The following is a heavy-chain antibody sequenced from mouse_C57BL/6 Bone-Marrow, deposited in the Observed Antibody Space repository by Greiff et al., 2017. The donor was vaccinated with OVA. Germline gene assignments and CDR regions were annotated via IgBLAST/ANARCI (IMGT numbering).Heavy chain of an antibody. CDR2: ISNLAYSI. CDR3: ARQSNYFFFDY. CDR1: GFTFSDYG. V-gene: IGHV5-15*01. J-gene: IGHJ2*01. Sequence: EVMVVESGGGLVQPGGSLKLSCAASGFTFSDYGMAWVRQAPRKGPEWVAFISNLAYSIYYADTVTGRFTISRENAKNTLYLEMSSLRSEDTAMYYCARQSNYFFFDYWGQGTTLTVSA. D-gene: IGHD2-5*01.